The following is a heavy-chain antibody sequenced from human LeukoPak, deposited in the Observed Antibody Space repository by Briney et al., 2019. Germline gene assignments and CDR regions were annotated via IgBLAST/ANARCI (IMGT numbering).Heavy chain of an antibody. J-gene: IGHJ2*01. CDR1: GLTFSSYA. CDR3: AKDYGDLYWYFDL. D-gene: IGHD4-17*01. CDR2: ISGSGGST. Sequence: GGSLRLSCAAAGLTFSSYAMSWVRQAPGKGLEWVSAISGSGGSTCYADSVKGRFTISRDNSKNTLYLQMNSLRAEDTAVYYCAKDYGDLYWYFDLWGRGTLVTVSS. V-gene: IGHV3-23*01.